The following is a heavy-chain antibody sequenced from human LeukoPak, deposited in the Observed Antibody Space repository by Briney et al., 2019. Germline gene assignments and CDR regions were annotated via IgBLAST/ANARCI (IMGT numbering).Heavy chain of an antibody. CDR3: ARHQMRYSYGTLFDY. Sequence: PSETLSLTCTVSGGSIRSFYWNWIRQTPGKGLEWIGYMYYSGSTNTNPSLKSRVTISADTTKNQFSLKLSSVIATDTAEYFCARHQMRYSYGTLFDYWGQGTLVTVSS. CDR2: MYYSGST. J-gene: IGHJ4*02. V-gene: IGHV4-59*08. CDR1: GGSIRSFY. D-gene: IGHD5-18*01.